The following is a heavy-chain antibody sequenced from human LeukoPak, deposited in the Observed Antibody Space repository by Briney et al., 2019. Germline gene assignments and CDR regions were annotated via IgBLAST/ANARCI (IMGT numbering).Heavy chain of an antibody. V-gene: IGHV1-46*01. CDR2: INPSGGST. CDR1: GYTFTSSY. D-gene: IGHD1-1*01. J-gene: IGHJ4*02. Sequence: ASVMVSCKASGYTFTSSYMHWVRQAPGQGLELMGIINPSGGSTSYAQKFQGRVTMTRDTSTSTVYMELSSLRSEDTAVYYYARGHNIMSDYWGQGTLVTVSS. CDR3: ARGHNIMSDY.